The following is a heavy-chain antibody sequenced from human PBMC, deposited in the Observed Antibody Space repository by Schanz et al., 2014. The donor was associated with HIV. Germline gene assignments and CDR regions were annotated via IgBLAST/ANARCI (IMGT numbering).Heavy chain of an antibody. D-gene: IGHD3-22*01. CDR1: GGTFNSHG. J-gene: IGHJ4*02. V-gene: IGHV1-69*01. Sequence: QVQLVQSGAALRKPGTSVKVSCMVPGGTFNSHGFGWVRQAPGQGPEWMGLIMPKFGTENYAQKYQGRVTLTADATTAYMDLSSLKFEDTAVYYCVRVANYDGDDYYQRSHFDLWGQGTLVTVSS. CDR3: VRVANYDGDDYYQRSHFDL. CDR2: IMPKFGTE.